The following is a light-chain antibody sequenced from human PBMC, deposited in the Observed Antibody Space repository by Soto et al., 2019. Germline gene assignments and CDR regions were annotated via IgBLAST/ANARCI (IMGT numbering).Light chain of an antibody. J-gene: IGKJ1*01. CDR2: DVS. CDR3: QQYHRYST. Sequence: AILLTQSPSSLSASVGDRVTITCRASQGIDSSFAWYQEKPGKAPKLLIYDVSTLDSGVPSRFSGSASGTEFTLTISSLESDDFATYYCQQYHRYSTFGQGTKVDIK. CDR1: QGIDSS. V-gene: IGKV1-13*02.